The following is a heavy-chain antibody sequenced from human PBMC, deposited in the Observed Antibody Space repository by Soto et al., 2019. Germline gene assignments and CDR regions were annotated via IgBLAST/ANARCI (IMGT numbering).Heavy chain of an antibody. CDR3: SRGVLDY. V-gene: IGHV3-48*02. J-gene: IGHJ4*02. CDR2: VSSRSTGI. CDR1: GFNFSGYA. D-gene: IGHD1-1*01. Sequence: VQLEESGGGLVHPGGSLRLSCVTSGFNFSGYAMNWVRQTPGKGLEWVAYVSSRSTGIHYADSVKGRFTISRDNAKKSLYLQMNSLRDEDTAVYYCSRGVLDYWGQGALVTVSS.